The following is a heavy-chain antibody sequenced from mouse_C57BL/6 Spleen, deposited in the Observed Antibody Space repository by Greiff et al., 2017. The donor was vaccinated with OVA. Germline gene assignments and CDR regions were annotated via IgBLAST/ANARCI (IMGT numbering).Heavy chain of an antibody. J-gene: IGHJ3*01. CDR2: INPGSGGT. CDR1: GYAFTNYL. V-gene: IGHV1-54*01. Sequence: QVQLQQSGAELVRPGTSVKVSCKASGYAFTNYLIEWVKQRPGQGLEWIGVINPGSGGTNYNEKFKGKATLTADKSSSTAYMQLSSLTSEDFAVYFFAREGDSSGYWFAYWGQGTLVTVSA. CDR3: AREGDSSGYWFAY. D-gene: IGHD3-2*02.